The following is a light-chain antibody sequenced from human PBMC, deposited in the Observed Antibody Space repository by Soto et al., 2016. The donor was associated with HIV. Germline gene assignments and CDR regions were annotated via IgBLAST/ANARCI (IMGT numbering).Light chain of an antibody. CDR1: SLRNYY. CDR2: GNN. CDR3: HSRDSADNHNYV. J-gene: IGLJ1*01. V-gene: IGLV3-19*01. Sequence: SSELTQDPAVPVALGQTVNITCQGDSLRNYYASWHQQKPGQAPILVLFGNNKRPSGIPARFSGSSSGNPASLTITGAQADDEADYYCHSRDSADNHNYVFGRGTKLTVL.